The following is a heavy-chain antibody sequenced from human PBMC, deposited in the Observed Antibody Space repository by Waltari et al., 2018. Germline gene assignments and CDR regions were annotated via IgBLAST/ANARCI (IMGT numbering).Heavy chain of an antibody. V-gene: IGHV1-46*01. CDR1: GYTFTSYY. Sequence: QVQLVQSGAEVKKPGASVTVSCKASGYTFTSYYMHWVRQAPGQGLEWMGIINPSGGSTSYAQKFQGRVTMSRDTTTSTVYMELSSLRSEDTAVYYCARALYPIAAAPLDYWGQGTLVTVSS. D-gene: IGHD6-13*01. J-gene: IGHJ4*02. CDR2: INPSGGST. CDR3: ARALYPIAAAPLDY.